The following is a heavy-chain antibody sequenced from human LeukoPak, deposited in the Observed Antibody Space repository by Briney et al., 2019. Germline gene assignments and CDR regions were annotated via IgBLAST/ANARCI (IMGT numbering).Heavy chain of an antibody. D-gene: IGHD3-22*01. J-gene: IGHJ5*02. Sequence: ASVKVSCKASGYTFTSYGISWVRQAPGRGLEWMGWISAYNGNTNYAQKLQGRVTMTTDTFTSTAYMELRSLRSDDTAVYYCARDGLLPNTYYYERCFDPWGQGTLVTVSS. CDR3: ARDGLLPNTYYYERCFDP. CDR1: GYTFTSYG. CDR2: ISAYNGNT. V-gene: IGHV1-18*01.